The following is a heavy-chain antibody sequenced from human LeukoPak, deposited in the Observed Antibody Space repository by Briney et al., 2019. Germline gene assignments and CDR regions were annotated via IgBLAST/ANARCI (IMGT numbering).Heavy chain of an antibody. Sequence: GGTPRLSCAGSGFPFSSHGMNWVRQAPGKGLEWVSGISPGGGPTYYADSVKGRFTISRDDVKSTLYLQMKNLRAEDTAVYYCAKDGAWLRFDDWGQGILVTVSS. J-gene: IGHJ4*02. CDR2: ISPGGGPT. D-gene: IGHD5-12*01. CDR3: AKDGAWLRFDD. CDR1: GFPFSSHG. V-gene: IGHV3-23*01.